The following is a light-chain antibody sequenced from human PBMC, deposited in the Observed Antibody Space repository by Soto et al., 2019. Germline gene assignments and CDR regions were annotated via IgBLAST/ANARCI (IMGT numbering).Light chain of an antibody. Sequence: QLVLTQPPSASASLGASVRLTCTLSSGHTNYAIAWHQLQPEKGPRYLMKLDSDGSHTKGDGIPNRFSGSGSGAERYLTISSLQSDDEADYYCQTWDTGIVLFGGGTKVTVL. CDR3: QTWDTGIVL. J-gene: IGLJ2*01. CDR1: SGHTNYA. CDR2: LDSDGSH. V-gene: IGLV4-69*01.